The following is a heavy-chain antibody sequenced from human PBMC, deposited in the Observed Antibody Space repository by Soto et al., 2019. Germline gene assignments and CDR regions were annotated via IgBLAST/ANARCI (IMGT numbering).Heavy chain of an antibody. V-gene: IGHV4-39*01. Sequence: PSETLSLTCTVSGGSISSSSYYWGWIRQPPGKGLEWIGSIYYSGSTYYNPSLKSRVTISVDTSKNQFSLKLSSVTAADTAVYYCARQCRYYYDSSGLEFDYWGQGTLVTVSS. D-gene: IGHD3-22*01. CDR1: GGSISSSSYY. CDR3: ARQCRYYYDSSGLEFDY. CDR2: IYYSGST. J-gene: IGHJ4*02.